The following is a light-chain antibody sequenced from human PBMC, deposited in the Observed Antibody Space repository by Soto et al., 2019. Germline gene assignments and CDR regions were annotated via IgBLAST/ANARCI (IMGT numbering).Light chain of an antibody. Sequence: QSALTQPASVSGSPGQSITISCTGTSSDIGNYDFVSWYQQVPGTAPKAMIYEVSSRPSGVSNRFSGSKSGNTASLTISGLQAEDEAYYYCQSFDKYLSAVVFGGGTKLTVL. V-gene: IGLV2-14*01. CDR1: SSDIGNYDF. J-gene: IGLJ2*01. CDR3: QSFDKYLSAVV. CDR2: EVS.